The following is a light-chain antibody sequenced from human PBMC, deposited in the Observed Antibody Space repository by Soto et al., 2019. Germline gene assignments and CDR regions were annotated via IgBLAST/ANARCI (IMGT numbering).Light chain of an antibody. CDR1: QSVSSS. J-gene: IGKJ4*01. CDR3: QQYNNSPPLT. V-gene: IGKV3-15*01. Sequence: EIVLTQAPATLSLSPGERATLSCRASQSVSSSLAWYQQKPGQAPRLLIYAASTRATCIPARFSGSGSGTEFTLTISSLQSEDFAVYYCQQYNNSPPLTFGGGTKVDIK. CDR2: AAS.